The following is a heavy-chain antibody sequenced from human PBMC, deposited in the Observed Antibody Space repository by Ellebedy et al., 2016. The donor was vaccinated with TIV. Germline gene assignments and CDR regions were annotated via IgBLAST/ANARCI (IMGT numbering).Heavy chain of an antibody. CDR2: IYTSGST. J-gene: IGHJ6*02. CDR3: AKDLHYYYGMDV. V-gene: IGHV4-4*07. Sequence: MPPETLSLTCIVPGASISIYYWSWILQPAGKGLEWIGRIYTSGSTNYNPSLKSRVTMSVDTSKNQFSRKLSSVTAADTAVYYCAKDLHYYYGMDVWGQGTTVTVSS. CDR1: GASISIYY.